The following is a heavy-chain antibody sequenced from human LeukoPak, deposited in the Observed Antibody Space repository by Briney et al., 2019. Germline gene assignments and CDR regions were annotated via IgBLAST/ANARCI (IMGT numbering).Heavy chain of an antibody. CDR1: GFTFSSYW. J-gene: IGHJ3*02. CDR2: IYYSGST. V-gene: IGHV4-39*07. D-gene: IGHD1/OR15-1a*01. CDR3: ARDTYNWNTGAFDI. Sequence: GSLRLSCAASGFTFSSYWMSWVRQAPGKGLEWIGSIYYSGSTYYNPSLKSRVTISVDTSKNQFSLKLSSVTAADTAVYYCARDTYNWNTGAFDIWGQGTMVTVSS.